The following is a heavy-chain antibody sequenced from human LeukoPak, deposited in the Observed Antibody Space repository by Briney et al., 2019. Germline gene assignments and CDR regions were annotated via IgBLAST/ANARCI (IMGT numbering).Heavy chain of an antibody. V-gene: IGHV1-18*01. CDR2: ISAYNGNT. Sequence: ASVKVSCTASGYTFTSYGISWVRQAPGQGLEWMGWISAYNGNTNYAQKLQGRVTMTTDTSTSTAYMELRSLRSVDTAVYYCARHHGQYSSGWYRGAAFDIWGQGTMVTVSS. CDR1: GYTFTSYG. J-gene: IGHJ3*02. D-gene: IGHD6-19*01. CDR3: ARHHGQYSSGWYRGAAFDI.